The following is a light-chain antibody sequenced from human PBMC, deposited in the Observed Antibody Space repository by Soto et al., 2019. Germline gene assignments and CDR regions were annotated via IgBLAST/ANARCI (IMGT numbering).Light chain of an antibody. CDR2: GAS. Sequence: EFVLTQSPGTLSLSQGEGVTLSCRTSQSINSANLAWYQQKPGQAPRLLIYGASVRATGILDRFSGGGSGTDFTLTISRLEPEDFAVYYCQHYDRSVPITFGQGTRLEIK. V-gene: IGKV3-20*01. CDR3: QHYDRSVPIT. J-gene: IGKJ5*01. CDR1: QSINSAN.